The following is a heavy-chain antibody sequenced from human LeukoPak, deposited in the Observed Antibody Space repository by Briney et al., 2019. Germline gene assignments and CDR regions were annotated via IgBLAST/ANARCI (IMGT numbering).Heavy chain of an antibody. Sequence: GGSLRLSCAASGLTFGTYAMSWVRQAPGKGLEWVSLISASGGSTYNSDSVKGRFTTSRDNSKNTLYLQMNSLRPEDTAVYYCAKGGSGSSHRGVFDYWGQGSLVTVSS. CDR1: GLTFGTYA. D-gene: IGHD3-10*01. J-gene: IGHJ4*02. V-gene: IGHV3-23*01. CDR3: AKGGSGSSHRGVFDY. CDR2: ISASGGST.